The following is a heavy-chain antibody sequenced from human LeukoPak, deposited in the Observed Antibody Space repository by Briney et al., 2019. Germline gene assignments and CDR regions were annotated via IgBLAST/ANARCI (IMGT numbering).Heavy chain of an antibody. CDR2: ISSSGSNI. Sequence: PGGSLRLSCAASGFTFSSYEMNWVRQAPGKGLEWVSYISSSGSNIYYADSVKGRFTISRDNAKNSLYLQMNSLRVEDTAVYYCARGRSFWSGSNWFDPWGQGTLVTVSS. CDR1: GFTFSSYE. CDR3: ARGRSFWSGSNWFDP. J-gene: IGHJ5*02. V-gene: IGHV3-48*03. D-gene: IGHD3-3*01.